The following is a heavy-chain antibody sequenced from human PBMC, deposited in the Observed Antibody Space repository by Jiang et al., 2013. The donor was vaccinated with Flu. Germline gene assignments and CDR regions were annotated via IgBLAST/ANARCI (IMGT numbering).Heavy chain of an antibody. CDR3: ARAVGWNWDYYYYHGMDV. Sequence: EVKKPGASVKVSCKASGYTFTSYGISWVRQAPGQGLELMGWISAYNGHTTYAQNLQGRATMTTDTSTSTAYLVLRTLRSDDTAVYYCARAVGWNWDYYYYHGMDVWGQGTTVIVSS. J-gene: IGHJ6*02. CDR2: ISAYNGHT. D-gene: IGHD1-7*01. V-gene: IGHV1-18*01. CDR1: GYTFTSYG.